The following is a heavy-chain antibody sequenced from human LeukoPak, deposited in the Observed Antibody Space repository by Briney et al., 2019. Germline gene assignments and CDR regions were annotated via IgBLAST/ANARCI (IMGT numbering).Heavy chain of an antibody. J-gene: IGHJ4*02. V-gene: IGHV4-61*10. Sequence: SETLSLTCTVSGDSVSSGSNYWSWIRQPAGKGLEWIGRIYNSWTTNYNPSLKSRVTISVDTSKNQFSLKLSSVTAADTAVYYCARDDGSHPFYFDYWGQGTLVTVSS. CDR3: ARDDGSHPFYFDY. CDR1: GDSVSSGSNY. CDR2: IYNSWTT. D-gene: IGHD3-10*01.